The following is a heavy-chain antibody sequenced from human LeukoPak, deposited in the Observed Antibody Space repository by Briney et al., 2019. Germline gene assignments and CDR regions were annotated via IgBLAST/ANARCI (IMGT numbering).Heavy chain of an antibody. D-gene: IGHD2-2*01. J-gene: IGHJ6*03. V-gene: IGHV1-18*01. CDR2: ITTYNGNT. Sequence: ASVKVSCKASGYTFTSYGLSWVRQAPGQGLEWMGRITTYNGNTKYAQNFQGRVTMTTDTSTSTAYMELRSLRSDDTAAYYCARGIVPAARDYYYYYMDVWGKGTTVTVSS. CDR1: GYTFTSYG. CDR3: ARGIVPAARDYYYYYMDV.